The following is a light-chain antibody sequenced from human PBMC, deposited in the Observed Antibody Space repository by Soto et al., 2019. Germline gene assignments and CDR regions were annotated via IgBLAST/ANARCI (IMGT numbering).Light chain of an antibody. J-gene: IGKJ5*01. CDR2: GAS. CDR3: QQYDSTPLIT. Sequence: EILLTQSPGTLSLSPGERATLSCRASQSVSSSSLAWYQQKPGQAPRLLIYGASSRATGIPDRFSGSGSGTDFTLTINRLEPEDFAVYYCQQYDSTPLITFGQGTRLEIK. V-gene: IGKV3-20*01. CDR1: QSVSSSS.